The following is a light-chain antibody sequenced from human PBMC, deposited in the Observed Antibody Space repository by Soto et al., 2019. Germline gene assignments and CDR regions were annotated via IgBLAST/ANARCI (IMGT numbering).Light chain of an antibody. V-gene: IGLV2-14*01. CDR2: GVT. CDR3: TSYTSSSTHV. CDR1: RSDIGGYDY. Sequence: QSALTQPASVSGSPGQSITISCTGTRSDIGGYDYVSWYQHHPGKAPKFIIYGVTNRPSGVSHRFSGSKSANTASLTISGLQAEDEADYYCTSYTSSSTHVFGTGTKVTVL. J-gene: IGLJ1*01.